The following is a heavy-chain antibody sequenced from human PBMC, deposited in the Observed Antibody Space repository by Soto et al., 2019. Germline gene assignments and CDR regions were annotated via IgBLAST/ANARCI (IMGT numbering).Heavy chain of an antibody. V-gene: IGHV4-31*03. J-gene: IGHJ6*02. CDR3: ARVFGFGGMDV. D-gene: IGHD3-10*01. CDR1: GGSISSGGYY. Sequence: QVQLQESGPGLVKPSQTLSLTCTVSGGSISSGGYYWSWIRQHPGKGLEWIGYIYYSGSTYYNPSLKSRVIISVDTSKHQFSLKLSSVTAADTAVDYCARVFGFGGMDVWGQGTTVTVSS. CDR2: IYYSGST.